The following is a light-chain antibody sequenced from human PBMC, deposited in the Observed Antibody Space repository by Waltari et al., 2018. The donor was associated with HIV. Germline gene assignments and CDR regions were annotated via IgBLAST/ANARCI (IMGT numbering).Light chain of an antibody. CDR1: SSNVEAAYD. CDR3: QSYDTSLTDII. CDR2: GNV. Sequence: QSVLTQPPSVSGAPGQRVTISCTKSSSNVEAAYDVHWFQQVPGTAPKLLIYGNVNRPSCVPDRFSGSRAGTSASLAITGLQAEDEADYYCQSYDTSLTDIIFGGGTKLTVL. V-gene: IGLV1-40*01. J-gene: IGLJ2*01.